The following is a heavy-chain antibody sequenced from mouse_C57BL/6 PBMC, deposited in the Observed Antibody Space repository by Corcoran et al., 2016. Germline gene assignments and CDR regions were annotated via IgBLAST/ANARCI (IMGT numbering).Heavy chain of an antibody. D-gene: IGHD1-1*02. CDR3: ARGPTLLWFGEPYYGMDV. CDR2: ITHSGST. V-gene: IGHV12-3*02. CDR1: GGSFRGYY. J-gene: IGHJ1*01. Sequence: QVQLQQWGAGLLKPSETLSLTCAVYGGSFRGYYWSWIRQPPGKGLEWIGEITHSGSTNYNPSLKSRVTISGDTTNNQFSLKRSSVTAADTAVYYCARGPTLLWFGEPYYGMDVWGQGTTVTVSS.